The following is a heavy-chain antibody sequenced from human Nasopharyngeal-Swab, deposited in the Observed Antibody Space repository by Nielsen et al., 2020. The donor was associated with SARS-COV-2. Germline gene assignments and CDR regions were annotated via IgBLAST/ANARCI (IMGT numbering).Heavy chain of an antibody. CDR1: GYAFTSYD. CDR2: MNPNSGNT. CDR3: ARVLGSGSYYIDY. V-gene: IGHV1-8*01. J-gene: IGHJ4*02. D-gene: IGHD3-10*01. Sequence: ASVEVSWKASGYAFTSYDISWERHATGQGVEWMGWMNPNSGNTGYAQKFQGRVTMTRNTSISTAYMELSSLRSEDTAVYYCARVLGSGSYYIDYWGQGTLVTVSS.